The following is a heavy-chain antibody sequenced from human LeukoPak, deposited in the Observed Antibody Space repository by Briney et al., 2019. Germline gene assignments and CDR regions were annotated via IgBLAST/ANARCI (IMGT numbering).Heavy chain of an antibody. Sequence: GGSLRLSCAASGFTFSSYGMHWVRQAPGKGLEWVAFIRYDGSNKYYADSVKGRFTISRDNSKNTLYLQMNSLGAEDTAVYYCARLAVAGTKINDAFDIWGQGTMVAVSP. CDR1: GFTFSSYG. D-gene: IGHD6-19*01. V-gene: IGHV3-30*02. CDR3: ARLAVAGTKINDAFDI. CDR2: IRYDGSNK. J-gene: IGHJ3*02.